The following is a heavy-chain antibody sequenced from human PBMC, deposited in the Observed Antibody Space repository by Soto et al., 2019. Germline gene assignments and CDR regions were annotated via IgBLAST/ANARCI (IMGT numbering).Heavy chain of an antibody. Sequence: SETLSLTCTVSGVSISSGGYYWTWIRQHPQKGLEWIGHIYYSGSTYYNPSLKSRVTVSVDTSKNQFSLKLSSVTAADTAVYYCAREPDFWSRGTVVTVSS. J-gene: IGHJ4*02. V-gene: IGHV4-31*03. CDR3: AREPDF. CDR2: IYYSGST. D-gene: IGHD3-3*01. CDR1: GVSISSGGYY.